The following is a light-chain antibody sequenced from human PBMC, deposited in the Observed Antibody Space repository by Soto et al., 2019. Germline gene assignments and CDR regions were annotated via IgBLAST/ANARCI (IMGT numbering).Light chain of an antibody. V-gene: IGKV3-20*01. CDR2: GAF. J-gene: IGKJ3*01. Sequence: EIVLTQSPGTLSLSPGERATLSCRASQSVSNRYLAWYQQKPGQAPSLLIYGAFTRATGIPTRFSGTGSGTEFTLTISSLQSEDFAVYYCQQYGSSPGLFTFGPGTKVDIK. CDR3: QQYGSSPGLFT. CDR1: QSVSNRY.